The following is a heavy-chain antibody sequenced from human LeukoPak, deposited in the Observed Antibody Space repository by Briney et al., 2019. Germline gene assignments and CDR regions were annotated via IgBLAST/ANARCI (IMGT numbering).Heavy chain of an antibody. Sequence: SETLSLTCTVSADSISNFWWNWIRLPAGKGPEWIGRIHTSGGNNYNPSLRSRVTMSLDTSKNQFSLQLTSVTAADTAVYYCARFPSFYDLSGAANAFDIWGQGTMVIVSS. J-gene: IGHJ3*02. D-gene: IGHD2-15*01. V-gene: IGHV4-4*07. CDR2: IHTSGGN. CDR3: ARFPSFYDLSGAANAFDI. CDR1: ADSISNFW.